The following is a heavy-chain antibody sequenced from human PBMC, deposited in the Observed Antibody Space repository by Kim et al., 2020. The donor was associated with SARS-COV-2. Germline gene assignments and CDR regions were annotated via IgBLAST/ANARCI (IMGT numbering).Heavy chain of an antibody. D-gene: IGHD5-18*01. V-gene: IGHV4-4*06. Sequence: LKCRVTMSVDTSKNQFSLKLSSVTAADTAVYYCARTPPPYSYGWKIAFDIWGQGTMVTVSS. J-gene: IGHJ3*02. CDR3: ARTPPPYSYGWKIAFDI.